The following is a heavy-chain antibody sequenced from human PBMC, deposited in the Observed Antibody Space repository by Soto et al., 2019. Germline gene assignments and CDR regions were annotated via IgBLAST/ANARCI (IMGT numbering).Heavy chain of an antibody. J-gene: IGHJ3*02. CDR1: GYTFTSYA. D-gene: IGHD2-2*01. CDR2: INAGNGNT. Sequence: ASVKVSCKASGYTFTSYAMHWVRQAPGQRLEWMGWINAGNGNTKYSQKFQGRVTITRDTSASTAYMELSSLRFEDTAVYYCARVAGGIVVVPADDAFDIWGQGTMVTVSS. V-gene: IGHV1-3*01. CDR3: ARVAGGIVVVPADDAFDI.